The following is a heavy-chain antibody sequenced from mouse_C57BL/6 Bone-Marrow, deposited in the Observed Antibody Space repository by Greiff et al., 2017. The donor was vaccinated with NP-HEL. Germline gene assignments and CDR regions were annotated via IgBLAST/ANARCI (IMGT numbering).Heavy chain of an antibody. CDR2: IRSKSNNYAT. D-gene: IGHD1-1*01. V-gene: IGHV10-1*01. CDR3: VSRILLRYPIWFAY. CDR1: GFSFNTYA. J-gene: IGHJ3*01. Sequence: EVKLVESGGGLVQPKGSLKLSCAASGFSFNTYAMNWVRQAPGKGLEWVARIRSKSNNYATYYADSVKDRFTISRDDSESMLYLQIKHFKPEDTAMYYGVSRILLRYPIWFAYWGQGTLVTVSA.